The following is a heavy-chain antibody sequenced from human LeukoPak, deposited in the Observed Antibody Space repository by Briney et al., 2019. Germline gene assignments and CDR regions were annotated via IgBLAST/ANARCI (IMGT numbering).Heavy chain of an antibody. CDR2: ISSNGGST. V-gene: IGHV3-64*01. CDR3: ATSRPGYSYGYRFDY. Sequence: GGSLRLSCAASGFTFSSYAMHWVRQAPGKGLEYVSAISSNGGSTYYANSVKGRFTISRDNSKNTLYLQTGSLRAEDMAVYYCATSRPGYSYGYRFDYWGQGIQVTISS. J-gene: IGHJ4*02. D-gene: IGHD5-18*01. CDR1: GFTFSSYA.